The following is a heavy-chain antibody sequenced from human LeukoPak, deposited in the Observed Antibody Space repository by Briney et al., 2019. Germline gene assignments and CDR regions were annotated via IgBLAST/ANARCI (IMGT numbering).Heavy chain of an antibody. D-gene: IGHD1-1*01. V-gene: IGHV4-39*07. CDR3: ARVGSDWNDVRYNWFDP. Sequence: PSETLSLTCTVSGGSISSSSAYWGWIRQPPGKGLEWIGSIYYSKNTYYNPSLKSRVTISVDRSKNQFSLKLSSVTAADTAVYYCARVGSDWNDVRYNWFDPWGQGTLVTVSS. CDR1: GGSISSSSAY. J-gene: IGHJ5*02. CDR2: IYYSKNT.